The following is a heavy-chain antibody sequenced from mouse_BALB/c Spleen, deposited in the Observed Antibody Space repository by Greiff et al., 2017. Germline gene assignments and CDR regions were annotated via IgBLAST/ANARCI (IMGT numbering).Heavy chain of an antibody. CDR2: ISSGGST. D-gene: IGHD1-2*01. V-gene: IGHV5-6-5*01. CDR3: ARGETLLRLRRYFDY. CDR1: GFTFSSYA. J-gene: IGHJ2*01. Sequence: EVKLVESGGGLVKPGGSLKLSCAASGFTFSSYAMSWVRQTPEKRLEWVASISSGGSTYYPDSVKGRFTISRDNARNILYLQMSSLRSEDTAMYYCARGETLLRLRRYFDYWGQGTTLTVSS.